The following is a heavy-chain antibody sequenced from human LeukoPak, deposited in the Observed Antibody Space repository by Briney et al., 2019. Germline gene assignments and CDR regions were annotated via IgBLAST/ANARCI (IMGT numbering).Heavy chain of an antibody. Sequence: SETLSLTCTVSGGSISSGGYYWSWIRQHPGKGLEWIGYIYYSGSTYYNPSLKSRVTISVDTSKNQFSLKLSSVTAADTAVYYCSRYGLGYGGYPSFDYWGQGTLVTVSS. CDR1: GGSISSGGYY. CDR3: SRYGLGYGGYPSFDY. J-gene: IGHJ4*02. CDR2: IYYSGST. V-gene: IGHV4-31*03. D-gene: IGHD4-17*01.